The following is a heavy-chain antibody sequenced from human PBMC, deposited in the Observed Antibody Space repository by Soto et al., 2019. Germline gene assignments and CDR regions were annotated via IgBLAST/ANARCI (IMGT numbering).Heavy chain of an antibody. Sequence: PSVTLPITCTVSGGSIGSSSYYWGWIRQPPRKGLEWIGSIYYSGSTYYNPSLKSRVTISVDTSKNQFSLKLSSVTAADTAVYYCARHLGYSYGQNNWFDPWGPGTLVTVSS. CDR1: GGSIGSSSYY. D-gene: IGHD5-18*01. J-gene: IGHJ5*02. CDR3: ARHLGYSYGQNNWFDP. CDR2: IYYSGST. V-gene: IGHV4-39*01.